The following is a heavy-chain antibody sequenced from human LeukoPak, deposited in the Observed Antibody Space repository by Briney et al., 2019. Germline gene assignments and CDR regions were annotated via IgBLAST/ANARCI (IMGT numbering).Heavy chain of an antibody. V-gene: IGHV3-21*01. J-gene: IGHJ4*02. CDR1: GFTFSSYT. Sequence: GGSLRLSCAASGFTFSSYTMNWVRQAPGKGLEWVSSISSSSSYIYYADSVRGRFTISRDNAKNSLYLQMNSLRADDTAVYYCARARRDYGRSFDYWGQGALVTVSS. CDR2: ISSSSSYI. CDR3: ARARRDYGRSFDY. D-gene: IGHD4-17*01.